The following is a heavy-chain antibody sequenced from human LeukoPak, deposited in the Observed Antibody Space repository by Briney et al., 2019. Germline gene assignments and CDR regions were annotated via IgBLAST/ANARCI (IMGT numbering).Heavy chain of an antibody. Sequence: GGSLRLSCAASGFTFSSYSMNWVRQAPGKGLEWVSSISSSSSYIYYADSVKGRFTISRDNAKNSLYLQMNSLRAEDTAVYYCAREGMDIVVVPAARFDAFDIWGQGTMVTVSS. CDR1: GFTFSSYS. V-gene: IGHV3-21*01. D-gene: IGHD2-2*03. CDR3: AREGMDIVVVPAARFDAFDI. J-gene: IGHJ3*02. CDR2: ISSSSSYI.